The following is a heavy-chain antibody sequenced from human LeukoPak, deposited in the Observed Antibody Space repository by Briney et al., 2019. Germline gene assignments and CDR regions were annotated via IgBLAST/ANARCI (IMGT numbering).Heavy chain of an antibody. D-gene: IGHD6-19*01. CDR2: FDPEDGET. J-gene: IGHJ3*02. Sequence: ASVKVSCKVSGYTLTELSMHWVRQAPGKGLEWMGGFDPEDGETIYAQKFQGRVTMTEDTSTDTAYMELRSLRSDDTAVYYCAREGGDPSGWYRGAFDIWGQGTMVTVSS. CDR1: GYTLTELS. CDR3: AREGGDPSGWYRGAFDI. V-gene: IGHV1-24*01.